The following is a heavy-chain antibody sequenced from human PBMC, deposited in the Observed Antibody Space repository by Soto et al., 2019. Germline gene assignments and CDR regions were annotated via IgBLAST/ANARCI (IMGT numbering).Heavy chain of an antibody. J-gene: IGHJ4*02. CDR3: ARGRLKAVTTGGYYFDY. V-gene: IGHV3-48*01. CDR2: ISSSSSTI. D-gene: IGHD4-17*01. Sequence: GGSLRLSCAASGFTFSSYSMNWVRQAPGKGLEWVSYISSSSSTIYYADSVKGRFTISRDNAKNSLYLQMNSLRAEDTAVYYCARGRLKAVTTGGYYFDYWGQGTLVTVSS. CDR1: GFTFSSYS.